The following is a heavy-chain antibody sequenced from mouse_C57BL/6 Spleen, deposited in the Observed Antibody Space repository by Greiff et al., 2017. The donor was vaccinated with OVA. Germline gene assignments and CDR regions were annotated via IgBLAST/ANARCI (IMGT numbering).Heavy chain of an antibody. J-gene: IGHJ2*01. CDR2: IDPSDRYT. Sequence: QVQLQPPWAELVKPGASVKLSCKASGYTFTSYWMPWVKQRPGQGLEWIGEIDPSDRYTNYNQKFKGKATLTVDTSSSTAYMQLSSLTSEDSAVYYCAKSLGGHYFDDWGKGTTLTVSS. V-gene: IGHV1-50*01. CDR3: AKSLGGHYFDD. D-gene: IGHD4-1*01. CDR1: GYTFTSYW.